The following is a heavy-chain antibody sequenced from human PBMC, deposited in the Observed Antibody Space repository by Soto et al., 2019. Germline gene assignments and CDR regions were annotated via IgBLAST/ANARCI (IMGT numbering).Heavy chain of an antibody. J-gene: IGHJ6*02. CDR2: ISPYTGNS. D-gene: IGHD3-16*01. V-gene: IGHV1-18*01. CDR3: VMVDNYVTPTPQDV. Sequence: QVQLVQSGDEVKKPGASVKVSCKASGYIFVNYGIAWVRQAPGQGLEWMGWISPYTGNSHSATKVQGRLTMTTDTSTTTAYMDLGSLTSDDTAVYYCVMVDNYVTPTPQDVWGQGTTVTVSS. CDR1: GYIFVNYG.